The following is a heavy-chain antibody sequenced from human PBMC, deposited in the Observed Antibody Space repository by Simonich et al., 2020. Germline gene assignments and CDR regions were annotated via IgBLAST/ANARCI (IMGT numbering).Heavy chain of an antibody. V-gene: IGHV4-39*01. CDR1: GGSISSSSYY. D-gene: IGHD7-27*01. CDR2: IYYSGST. J-gene: IGHJ4*02. Sequence: QLQLQESGPGLVKPSETLSLTCTVSGGSISSSSYYWGWIRQPPGKGLEWIGSIYYSGSTYYNPALKSRVTISVDTSKNQFSLKLSSVTAADTAVYYCAIHAAGVFDYWGQGTLVTVSS. CDR3: AIHAAGVFDY.